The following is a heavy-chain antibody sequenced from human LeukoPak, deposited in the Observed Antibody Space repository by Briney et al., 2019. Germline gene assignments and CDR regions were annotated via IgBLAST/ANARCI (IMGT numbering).Heavy chain of an antibody. CDR2: IYYSGST. J-gene: IGHJ3*02. Sequence: PSETLSLTCTVSGGSISSYYWSWIRQPPGKGLEWIGYIYYSGSTNYNPSLKSRLTISVDTSKNQFSLKLSSVTAADTAVYYCARDLYDPQAFDIWGQGTMVTVSS. V-gene: IGHV4-59*01. CDR3: ARDLYDPQAFDI. D-gene: IGHD3-3*01. CDR1: GGSISSYY.